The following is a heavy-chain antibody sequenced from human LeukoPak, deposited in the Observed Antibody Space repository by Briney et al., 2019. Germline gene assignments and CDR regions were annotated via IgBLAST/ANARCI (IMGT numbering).Heavy chain of an antibody. V-gene: IGHV4-34*01. J-gene: IGHJ4*02. CDR2: INHSGST. CDR1: GGSFSGYY. Sequence: PSETLSLTCAVYGGSFSGYYWSWIRQPPGKGLEWIGEINHSGSTNYNPSLKSRVTISVDTSKNQFSLKLSSVTAADTAVYYCAIIAAAGNFDYWGQGTLATVSS. CDR3: AIIAAAGNFDY. D-gene: IGHD6-13*01.